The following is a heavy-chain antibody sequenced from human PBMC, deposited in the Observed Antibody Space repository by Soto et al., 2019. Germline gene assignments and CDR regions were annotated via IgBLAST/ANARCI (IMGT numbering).Heavy chain of an antibody. Sequence: GASVKVSCKGSGYTFTNYGISSVRQAPGKGLEWMGWIGPYDDNTNFAQNLQGRVTMTTDTSTSTAYMEMRSLRSDDTAVYYCARDDASSSRARAFDIWGQGTLVT. V-gene: IGHV1-18*01. CDR2: IGPYDDNT. D-gene: IGHD6-13*01. CDR3: ARDDASSSRARAFDI. J-gene: IGHJ3*02. CDR1: GYTFTNYG.